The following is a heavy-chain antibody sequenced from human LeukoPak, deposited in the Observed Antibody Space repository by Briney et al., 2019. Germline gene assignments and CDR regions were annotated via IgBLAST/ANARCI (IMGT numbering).Heavy chain of an antibody. CDR3: ARVGLDIVVVPAAPTGGYYYYYMDG. D-gene: IGHD2-2*03. CDR2: IYTSGSS. CDR1: GGSISSYY. J-gene: IGHJ6*03. Sequence: SETLSLTCTVSGGSISSYYWSWIRQPAGKGLEWIGRIYTSGSSNYNPSLKSRVTMSVATSKNQFSLKLSSVTAADTAVYYCARVGLDIVVVPAAPTGGYYYYYMDGWGKGTTVTVAS. V-gene: IGHV4-4*07.